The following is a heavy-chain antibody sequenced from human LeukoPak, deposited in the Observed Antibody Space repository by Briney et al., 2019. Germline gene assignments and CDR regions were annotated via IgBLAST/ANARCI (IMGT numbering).Heavy chain of an antibody. Sequence: GGSLRLSCAASGFTFSSYAMSWVRQAPGKGLEWVSSISSSSSYIYYAVSVKGRFTISRDNAKNSLYLQMNSLRAEDTAVYYCARDRVLSSGNLLTPVVGMDVWGQGTTVTVSS. CDR1: GFTFSSYA. D-gene: IGHD4-23*01. CDR2: ISSSSSYI. J-gene: IGHJ6*02. CDR3: ARDRVLSSGNLLTPVVGMDV. V-gene: IGHV3-21*01.